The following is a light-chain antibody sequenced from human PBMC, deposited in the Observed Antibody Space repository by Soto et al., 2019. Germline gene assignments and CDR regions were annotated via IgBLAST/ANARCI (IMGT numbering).Light chain of an antibody. J-gene: IGKJ2*01. CDR3: QQVNTFPYP. V-gene: IGKV1-12*01. Sequence: DIQMTQSPSSVAASVGDRVTITCRASQDVNIWLAWYQQRPGKAPKLLFFGASNLHSGAPSRFSGSGIGSDFTLTISGLEPEDFATYYCQQVNTFPYPFGQGTTVEIK. CDR1: QDVNIW. CDR2: GAS.